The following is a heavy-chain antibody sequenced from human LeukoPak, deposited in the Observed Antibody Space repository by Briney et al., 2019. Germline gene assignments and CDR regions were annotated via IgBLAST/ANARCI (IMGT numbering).Heavy chain of an antibody. CDR2: ISAYNGNT. D-gene: IGHD3-9*01. Sequence: ASVKVSCKASGYTFTSYGINWMRQAPGQGLEWMGWISAYNGNTNYAQKLQGRVTMTTDTSTSTAYMELRSLRSDDTAVYYCARDRPQGYFDWLLSNTNAFDIWGQGTMVTVSS. J-gene: IGHJ3*02. V-gene: IGHV1-18*01. CDR3: ARDRPQGYFDWLLSNTNAFDI. CDR1: GYTFTSYG.